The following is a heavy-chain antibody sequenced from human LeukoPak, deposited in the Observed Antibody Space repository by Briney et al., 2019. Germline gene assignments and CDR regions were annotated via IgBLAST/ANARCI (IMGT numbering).Heavy chain of an antibody. V-gene: IGHV1-69*04. CDR1: GGTFSEDV. CDR2: IIPVLGVS. Sequence: ASVKVSCKASGGTFSEDVITWVRQAPGQRPEWMGRIIPVLGVSNFAQKFRGRITITADKSTSTGHMELSRLEFGVTAIYYCTREGVYAPDPSSYHRAPFDIWGQGTVVIVSS. CDR3: TREGVYAPDPSSYHRAPFDI. D-gene: IGHD3-16*02. J-gene: IGHJ3*02.